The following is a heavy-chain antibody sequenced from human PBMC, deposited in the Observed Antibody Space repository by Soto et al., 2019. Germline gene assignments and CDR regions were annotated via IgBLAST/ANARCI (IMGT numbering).Heavy chain of an antibody. D-gene: IGHD5-12*01. J-gene: IGHJ4*02. V-gene: IGHV3-9*01. Sequence: GGSLRLSCAASGFTFDDYAMHWVRQAPGKGLEWVSGISWNSGSIGYADSVKGRFTISRDNAKNSLYLQMNSLRAEDTALYYCAKARTKIVATTGAFDYWGQGTLVTVSS. CDR2: ISWNSGSI. CDR3: AKARTKIVATTGAFDY. CDR1: GFTFDDYA.